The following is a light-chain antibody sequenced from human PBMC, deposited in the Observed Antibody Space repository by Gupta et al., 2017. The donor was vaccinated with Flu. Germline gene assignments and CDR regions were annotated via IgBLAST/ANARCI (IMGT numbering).Light chain of an antibody. V-gene: IGKV1-39*01. CDR1: QSISNY. Sequence: DIQMTESPSSLSASVGDRVSIACRASQSISNYLNWYQKKSGKAPKLLIYAAASLQSGVPSRFSGRGSGTDFTLTISSLQPEDFATYYCQQSDTYPYTFGQGTKLEIK. CDR3: QQSDTYPYT. CDR2: AAA. J-gene: IGKJ2*01.